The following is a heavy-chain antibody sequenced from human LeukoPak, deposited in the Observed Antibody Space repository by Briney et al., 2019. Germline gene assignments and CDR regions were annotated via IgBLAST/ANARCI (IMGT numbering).Heavy chain of an antibody. D-gene: IGHD6-19*01. CDR2: ISSSGGST. V-gene: IGHV3-23*01. CDR1: GFTFSSYA. Sequence: QPGGSLRLSCAASGFTFSSYAMSWVRQAPGKGLEWVSAISSSGGSTYYADSVKGRFTISRDNSKTTLYLQMNSLRAEDTAVYYCAKVYSSGWSIFGNFDYWGQGTLVTVSS. CDR3: AKVYSSGWSIFGNFDY. J-gene: IGHJ4*02.